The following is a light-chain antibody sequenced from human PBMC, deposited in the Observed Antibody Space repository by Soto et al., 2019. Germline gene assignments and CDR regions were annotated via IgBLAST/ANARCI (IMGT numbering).Light chain of an antibody. V-gene: IGLV2-8*01. Sequence: QSALTQPPSASGSPGQSVTISCTGTSSDVGGYNYVSWYQQHPGKAPKLMIYEVSKRPSGVPDRFSGSKSGNTASLTVSGLQAEDEADYYCSSYADSFVIFGGGTKVTVL. CDR3: SSYADSFVI. CDR1: SSDVGGYNY. CDR2: EVS. J-gene: IGLJ2*01.